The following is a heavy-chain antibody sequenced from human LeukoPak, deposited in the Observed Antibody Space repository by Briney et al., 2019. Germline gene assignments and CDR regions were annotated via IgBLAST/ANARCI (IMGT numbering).Heavy chain of an antibody. CDR2: ISYDGSSK. Sequence: PGGSLRLSCASSGFTLSSYTMHWVRQAPGKGLEWVALISYDGSSKIYVESAKGRFTISRDNSKNTLYMQMSSLRAEDTAVYYCARDNSGRALDIWGQGTLVIVSA. CDR3: ARDNSGRALDI. V-gene: IGHV3-30*04. J-gene: IGHJ3*02. CDR1: GFTLSSYT. D-gene: IGHD1-26*01.